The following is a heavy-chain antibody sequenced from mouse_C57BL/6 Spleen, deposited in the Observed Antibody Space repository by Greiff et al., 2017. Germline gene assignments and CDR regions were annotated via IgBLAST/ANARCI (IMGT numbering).Heavy chain of an antibody. V-gene: IGHV1-7*01. D-gene: IGHD3-3*01. J-gene: IGHJ1*03. CDR3: ARSAGPHWYFDV. Sequence: QVHVKQSGAELAKPGASVKLSCKASGYTFTSYRMHWVKQRPGQGLEWIGYINPSSGYTKYNQKFKDKATLTADKSSSTAYMQLSSLTYEDSAVYYCARSAGPHWYFDVWGTGTTVTVSS. CDR2: INPSSGYT. CDR1: GYTFTSYR.